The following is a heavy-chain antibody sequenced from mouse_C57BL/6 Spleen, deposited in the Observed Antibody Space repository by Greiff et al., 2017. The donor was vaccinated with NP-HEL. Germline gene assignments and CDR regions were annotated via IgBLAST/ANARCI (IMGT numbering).Heavy chain of an antibody. Sequence: VQLQQSGPELVKPGASVKISCKASGYTFTDYYMNWVKQSHGKSLEWIGDINPNNGGTSYNQKFKGKATLTVDKSSSTAYMELRSLTSEDSAVYECARRSSYWYCDVWGTGTTVTVSS. CDR1: GYTFTDYY. D-gene: IGHD1-1*01. J-gene: IGHJ1*03. V-gene: IGHV1-26*01. CDR3: ARRSSYWYCDV. CDR2: INPNNGGT.